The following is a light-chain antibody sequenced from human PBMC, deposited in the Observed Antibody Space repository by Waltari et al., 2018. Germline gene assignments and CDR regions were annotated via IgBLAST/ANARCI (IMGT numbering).Light chain of an antibody. CDR1: QSVGSSY. J-gene: IGKJ1*01. Sequence: EVVLTQSQGTLSLSLGEKATLSCRASQSVGSSYLAWYQQKPGQSPSLLVYGASTRASGIPDRFSGSGSGTDFNLIISGLEPEDFAVYYCQQYGRSPWTFGQGTKVEIK. CDR3: QQYGRSPWT. CDR2: GAS. V-gene: IGKV3-20*01.